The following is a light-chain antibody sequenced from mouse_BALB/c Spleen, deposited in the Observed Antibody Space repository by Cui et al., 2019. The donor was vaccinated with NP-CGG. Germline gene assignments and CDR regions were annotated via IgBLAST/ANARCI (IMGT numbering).Light chain of an antibody. CDR1: TGAVIISNY. J-gene: IGLJ1*01. V-gene: IGLV1*01. Sequence: QHVVTHESALTTSPGETVTLTCRSSTGAVIISNYANWVQEKPDQLFTGLIGGTNNRAPGVPARFSGSLIGDKAALTITGAQTEDEAIYFCALWYSNHWVFGGGTKLTVL. CDR3: ALWYSNHWV. CDR2: GTN.